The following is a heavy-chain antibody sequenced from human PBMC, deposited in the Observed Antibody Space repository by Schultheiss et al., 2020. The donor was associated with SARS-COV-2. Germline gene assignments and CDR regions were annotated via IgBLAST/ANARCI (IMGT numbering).Heavy chain of an antibody. V-gene: IGHV3-23*05. CDR1: GFTFSSYA. J-gene: IGHJ2*01. D-gene: IGHD3-10*01. Sequence: GGSLRLSCAASGFTFSSYAMSWVRQAPGKGLEWVSGIDIRSSTTHYADSVKGRFTISRDNSKNTLYLQMNSLRAEDTAVYYCARASGFGEFHNWYFDLWGRGTLVTVSS. CDR2: IDIRSSTT. CDR3: ARASGFGEFHNWYFDL.